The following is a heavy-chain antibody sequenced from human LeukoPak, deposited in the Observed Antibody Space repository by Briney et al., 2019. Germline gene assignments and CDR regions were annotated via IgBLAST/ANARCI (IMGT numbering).Heavy chain of an antibody. CDR3: AKDLTFDAFDI. J-gene: IGHJ3*02. CDR1: GFTFRNYA. CDR2: ISGSGGTT. Sequence: GGSLRLSCAASGFTFRNYAMTWVRQAPGKGLEWVSAISGSGGTTYYADSVKGRVTISRDNSKNTLYLQMNGLRAEDTAVYYCAKDLTFDAFDIWGQGTMVTVSS. V-gene: IGHV3-23*01. D-gene: IGHD4/OR15-4a*01.